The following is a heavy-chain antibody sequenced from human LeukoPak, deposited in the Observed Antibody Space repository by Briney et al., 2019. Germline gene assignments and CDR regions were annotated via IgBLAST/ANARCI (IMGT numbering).Heavy chain of an antibody. CDR1: GGTFSSYA. CDR3: ARYYYGSGNWFDP. Sequence: VASVKVSCQASGGTFSSYAISWVRQAPGQGLEWMGGIIPIFGTANYAQKFQGRVTITADKSTSTAYMELSSLRSEDTAVYYCARYYYGSGNWFDPWGQGTLVTVSS. D-gene: IGHD3-10*01. J-gene: IGHJ5*02. CDR2: IIPIFGTA. V-gene: IGHV1-69*06.